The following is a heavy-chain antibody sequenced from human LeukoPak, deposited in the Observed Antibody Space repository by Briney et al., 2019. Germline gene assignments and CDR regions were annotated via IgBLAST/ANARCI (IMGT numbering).Heavy chain of an antibody. CDR2: INQDGSEM. J-gene: IGHJ4*02. CDR1: GFTFSTYW. V-gene: IGHV3-7*03. Sequence: PGGSLRLSCAASGFTFSTYWMTWVRQAPGKGLEWVANINQDGSEMYYVDSVKGRFTISGDNAKNSLYLQMNSLRAEDTAIYYCARSPRNSGYNYGDYWGQGTLVTVSS. CDR3: ARSPRNSGYNYGDY. D-gene: IGHD5-12*01.